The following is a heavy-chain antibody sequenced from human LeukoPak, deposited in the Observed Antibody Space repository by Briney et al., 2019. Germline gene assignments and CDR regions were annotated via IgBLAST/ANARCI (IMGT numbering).Heavy chain of an antibody. CDR2: IYYSGST. D-gene: IGHD4-17*01. J-gene: IGHJ4*02. Sequence: SETLSLTCTVSGGSITSYYWSWIRQPPGKGLEWIGYIYYSGSTNYNPSLKSRLTISVDASKYQFSLKLSSVTATDTAVYYCASLTTVTQGYFDSWGQGTLVTVSS. CDR3: ASLTTVTQGYFDS. CDR1: GGSITSYY. V-gene: IGHV4-59*08.